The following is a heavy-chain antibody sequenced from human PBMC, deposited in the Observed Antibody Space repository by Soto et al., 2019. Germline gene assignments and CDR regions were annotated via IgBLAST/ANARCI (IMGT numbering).Heavy chain of an antibody. J-gene: IGHJ5*01. CDR1: GGSISSGGYY. D-gene: IGHD2-2*01. Sequence: SETLSLTFTVSGGSISSGGYYWSWIRQHPVKGLESIGYIYYSGTTYYNPSLKSRVTISVATSKTQFSLKLSSVSAADTALYYCERRSLLVAPAPGFASWARGNLVT. V-gene: IGHV4-31*03. CDR3: ERRSLLVAPAPGFAS. CDR2: IYYSGTT.